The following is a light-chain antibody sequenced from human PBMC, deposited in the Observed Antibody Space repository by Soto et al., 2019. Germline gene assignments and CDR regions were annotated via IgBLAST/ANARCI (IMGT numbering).Light chain of an antibody. CDR2: AAS. CDR3: QQSYSTLWT. J-gene: IGKJ1*01. V-gene: IGKV1-39*01. CDR1: QSISSY. Sequence: DIQMTQSPSSLSASVGDRVTITCRASQSISSYLNWYQHKPGKAPKLLIYAASSLQSGVPSRFSGSESGTDFTLTISSLQPEDFATYYCQQSYSTLWTFGPGTKVEIK.